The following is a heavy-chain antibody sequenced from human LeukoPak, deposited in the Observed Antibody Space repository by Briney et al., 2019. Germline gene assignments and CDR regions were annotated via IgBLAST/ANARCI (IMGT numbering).Heavy chain of an antibody. D-gene: IGHD5-18*01. CDR1: GFTFSSYG. V-gene: IGHV3-30*02. CDR3: AKDSRRGYSYGYTYYYYMDV. Sequence: GGSLRLSCAASGFTFSSYGMHWVRQAPGKGLEWVAFIRYDGSNKYYADSVKGRFTISRDNSKNTLYLQMNSLRAEDTAVYYCAKDSRRGYSYGYTYYYYMDVWGKGTTVTISS. CDR2: IRYDGSNK. J-gene: IGHJ6*03.